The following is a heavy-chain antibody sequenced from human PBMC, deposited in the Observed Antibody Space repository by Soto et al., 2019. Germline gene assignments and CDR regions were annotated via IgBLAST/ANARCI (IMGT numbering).Heavy chain of an antibody. D-gene: IGHD2-15*01. Sequence: EVQLVESGGGLVQPGGSLRLSCAASGFTFSSYWMSWVRQAPGKGLEWVSNIKQDGSEKYSVDSVKGRFTISRDNAKNSLYLQMNSLRAEDTAVYYCASRTYCSGGSCYDYYYYMDVWGKGTTVTVSS. CDR1: GFTFSSYW. CDR3: ASRTYCSGGSCYDYYYYMDV. CDR2: IKQDGSEK. J-gene: IGHJ6*03. V-gene: IGHV3-7*01.